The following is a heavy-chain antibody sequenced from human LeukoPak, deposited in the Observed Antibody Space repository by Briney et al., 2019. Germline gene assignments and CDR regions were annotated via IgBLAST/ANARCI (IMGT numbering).Heavy chain of an antibody. Sequence: ASVKVSCKASGYTFTGYYMHWVRQAPGQGLEWMGWINPNSGGTNYAQKFQGRVTMTGDTSISTAYMELSRLRSDDTAVYYCAREGRSSGWYGPSYWFDPWGQGTLVTVSS. V-gene: IGHV1-2*02. J-gene: IGHJ5*02. CDR2: INPNSGGT. D-gene: IGHD6-19*01. CDR1: GYTFTGYY. CDR3: AREGRSSGWYGPSYWFDP.